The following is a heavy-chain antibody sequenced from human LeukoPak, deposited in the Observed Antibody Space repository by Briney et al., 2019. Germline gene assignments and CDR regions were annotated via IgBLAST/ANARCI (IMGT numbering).Heavy chain of an antibody. CDR3: AREENHIVTTSYYFDH. CDR2: ISWNSGSI. CDR1: GFTFDDYA. J-gene: IGHJ4*02. Sequence: GGSLRLSCAASGFTFDDYAMHWVRQAPGKGLEWVSGISWNSGSIGYADSVKGRFTISRDNSKNTLYLQMNSLRAEDTAVYYCAREENHIVTTSYYFDHWGQGTLVTVSS. V-gene: IGHV3-9*01. D-gene: IGHD5-12*01.